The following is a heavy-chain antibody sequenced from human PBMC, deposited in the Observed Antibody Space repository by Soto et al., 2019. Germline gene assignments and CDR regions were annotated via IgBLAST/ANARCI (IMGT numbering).Heavy chain of an antibody. D-gene: IGHD3-10*01. V-gene: IGHV3-21*01. CDR2: ISSSSSYI. Sequence: GGSLRLSCAASGFTFSSYSMNWVRQAPGKGLEWVSSISSSSSYIYYADSVKGRFTISRDNAKNSLYLQMNSLRAEDTAVYYCARDPITMVRGVIDYYHYYMDVWGKGTTVTGSS. J-gene: IGHJ6*03. CDR3: ARDPITMVRGVIDYYHYYMDV. CDR1: GFTFSSYS.